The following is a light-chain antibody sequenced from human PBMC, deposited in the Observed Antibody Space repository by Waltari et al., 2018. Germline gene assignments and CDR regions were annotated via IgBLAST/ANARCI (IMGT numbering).Light chain of an antibody. J-gene: IGKJ2*01. V-gene: IGKV2-28*01. CDR1: QSLRHINGNTY. CDR3: MQPQQLPVT. CDR2: LGS. Sequence: DIVMAQSPLSLAVSPGEPASISCRSSQSLRHINGNTYLDWFVQKPGQSPQLLLYLGSHRASGVPERVSGSGSCTDCTLKISRVEAEDVGIYYCMQPQQLPVTFGPGTKLEIK.